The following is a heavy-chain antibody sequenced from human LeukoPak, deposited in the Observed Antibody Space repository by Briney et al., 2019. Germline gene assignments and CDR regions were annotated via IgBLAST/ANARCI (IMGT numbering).Heavy chain of an antibody. V-gene: IGHV1-69*04. CDR2: IIPILGIA. CDR1: GGTFSSYA. CDR3: ARSPGDFWSGFVDY. Sequence: GASVKVSCKASGGTFSSYAISWVRQAPGQGLEWMGRIIPILGIANYAQKFQGRVTITADKSTSTAYMELSSLRSEDTAVYYCARSPGDFWSGFVDYWGQGTLVTVSS. J-gene: IGHJ4*02. D-gene: IGHD3-3*01.